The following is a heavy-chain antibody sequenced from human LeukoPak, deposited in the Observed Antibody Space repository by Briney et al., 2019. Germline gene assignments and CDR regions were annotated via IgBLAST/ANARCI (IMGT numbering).Heavy chain of an antibody. CDR2: IWHDGSNK. Sequence: GGSLRLSCAASGFTFNSCGIHWVRQAPGKGLEWVAVIWHDGSNKYYADSVKGRFTISRDNSKNTLYLQMNSLRAEDTAVYYCAKAAGYSSGWPFEYWGQGTLVTVSS. CDR3: AKAAGYSSGWPFEY. J-gene: IGHJ4*02. V-gene: IGHV3-33*06. D-gene: IGHD6-19*01. CDR1: GFTFNSCG.